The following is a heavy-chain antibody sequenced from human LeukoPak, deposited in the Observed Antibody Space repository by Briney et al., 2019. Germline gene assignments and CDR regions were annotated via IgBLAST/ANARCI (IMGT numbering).Heavy chain of an antibody. D-gene: IGHD3-3*01. CDR1: GGPRNR. CDR2: LCTSGSI. V-gene: IGHV4-4*07. Sequence: SETLSLTCTVPGGPRNRWNWVRQPAGKGLEWIGRLCTSGSINYNPSLNSRPTISLDTSKNQLSLRLTSVTAADTAVYYCAREGGTIYFDYWGQGALVTVSS. J-gene: IGHJ4*02. CDR3: AREGGTIYFDY.